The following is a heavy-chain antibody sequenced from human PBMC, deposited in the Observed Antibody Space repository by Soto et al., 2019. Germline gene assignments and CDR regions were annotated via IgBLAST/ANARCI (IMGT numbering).Heavy chain of an antibody. V-gene: IGHV4-39*07. CDR1: GGSISSSSYY. Sequence: SETLSLTCTVSGGSISSSSYYWGWIRQPPGKGLEWIGSIYYSGSTYYNPSLKSRVTISVDTSKNQFSLNLDSVTAADTAVYFCARDFAYFDSWGQGTLVTVSS. D-gene: IGHD3-3*01. CDR2: IYYSGST. J-gene: IGHJ4*02. CDR3: ARDFAYFDS.